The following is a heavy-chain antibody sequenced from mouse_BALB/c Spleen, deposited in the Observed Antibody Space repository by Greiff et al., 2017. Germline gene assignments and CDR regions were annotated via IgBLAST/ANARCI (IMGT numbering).Heavy chain of an antibody. CDR1: GFTFSSFG. J-gene: IGHJ4*01. CDR3: ARILWLNTGAMDY. CDR2: ISSGSSTI. Sequence: EVKLMESGGGLVQPGGSRKLSCAASGFTFSSFGMHWVRQAPEKGLEWVAYISSGSSTIYYADTVKGRFTISRDNPKNTLFLQMTSLRSEDTAMYYCARILWLNTGAMDYWGQGTSVTVSS. D-gene: IGHD2-2*01. V-gene: IGHV5-17*02.